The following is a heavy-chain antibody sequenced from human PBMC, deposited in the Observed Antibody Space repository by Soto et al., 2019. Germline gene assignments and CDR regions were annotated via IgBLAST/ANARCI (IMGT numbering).Heavy chain of an antibody. CDR1: GYTFTSYG. V-gene: IGHV1-18*01. D-gene: IGHD3-22*01. Sequence: GASVKVSCKASGYTFTSYGISWVRQAPGQGLEWMGWISAYNGNTNYAQKLKGRVTMTTDTSTSTAYMELRSLRSDDTAVYYCARGYDSSGYSSFDYWGQGTLVTVSS. J-gene: IGHJ4*02. CDR2: ISAYNGNT. CDR3: ARGYDSSGYSSFDY.